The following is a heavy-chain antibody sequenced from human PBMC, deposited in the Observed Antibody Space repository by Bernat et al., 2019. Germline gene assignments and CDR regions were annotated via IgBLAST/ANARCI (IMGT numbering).Heavy chain of an antibody. J-gene: IGHJ6*03. CDR2: IKQDGSEK. CDR1: GFTFRSYW. CDR3: ARVHSVGYGVMDV. Sequence: EVQLVESGGGLVQPGGSLRLSCAASGFTFRSYWMSWVRQVPGKGLEWVGNIKQDGSEKYFVDSVRGRFTISRDNAKNSLYLQMSSLRAEDTAVYYCARVHSVGYGVMDVWGEGTTVTVSS. D-gene: IGHD5-12*01. V-gene: IGHV3-7*03.